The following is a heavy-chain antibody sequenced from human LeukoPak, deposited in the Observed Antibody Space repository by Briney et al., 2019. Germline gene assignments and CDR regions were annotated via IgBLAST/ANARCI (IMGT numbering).Heavy chain of an antibody. CDR1: GFTFSSYS. V-gene: IGHV3-21*01. CDR2: INSDSSLM. J-gene: IGHJ4*02. Sequence: GGSLRLSCAASGFTFSSYSMNWGRQAPGKGLEWVSSINSDSSLMYYAESVKGRFTIPRDNARNSLYLQMSSLRVEDTAVYYCIRDLFDDYSLDYWGQGALVTVSS. D-gene: IGHD3-16*01. CDR3: IRDLFDDYSLDY.